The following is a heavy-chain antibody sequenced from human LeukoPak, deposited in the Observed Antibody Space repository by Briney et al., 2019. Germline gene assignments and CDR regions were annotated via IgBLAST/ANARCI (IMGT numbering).Heavy chain of an antibody. CDR1: GFTFTNSA. CDR3: AKDLGSGLYQFDY. D-gene: IGHD2-2*02. Sequence: SVKVSCKASGFTFTNSAVQWVRQARGQRLEWIGWIVVGSGYTNYAQKFQERVTITRDMSTSTAYMELTSLRSEDTAVYYCAKDLGSGLYQFDYWGQGTLVTVSS. CDR2: IVVGSGYT. V-gene: IGHV1-58*01. J-gene: IGHJ4*02.